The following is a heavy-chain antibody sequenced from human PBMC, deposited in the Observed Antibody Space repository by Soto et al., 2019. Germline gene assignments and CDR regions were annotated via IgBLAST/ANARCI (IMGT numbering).Heavy chain of an antibody. Sequence: QVQLQESGPGLVKPSQTLSLSCSVSGGSVNSGGYYWSWVRQHPGKGLECIGHIYFSGSTSYTPSLQSRVSISLDTSKNQFSLELTSVTAADTAVYYCARYVAWGCLDSWGQGTLVAVSS. V-gene: IGHV4-31*03. CDR3: ARYVAWGCLDS. J-gene: IGHJ4*02. D-gene: IGHD3-10*02. CDR2: IYFSGST. CDR1: GGSVNSGGYY.